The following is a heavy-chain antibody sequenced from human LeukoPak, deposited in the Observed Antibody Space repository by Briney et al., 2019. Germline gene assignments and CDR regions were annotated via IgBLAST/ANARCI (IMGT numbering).Heavy chain of an antibody. D-gene: IGHD1-26*01. CDR1: GGSISSSSYY. CDR2: IYYSGST. J-gene: IGHJ6*03. V-gene: IGHV4-39*07. CDR3: ARGGIVGATSKDFYYMDV. Sequence: SETLSLTCTVSGGSISSSSYYWGWIRQPPGKGLEWIGSIYYSGSTYYNPSLKSRVTISVDTSKNQFSLKLSSVTAADTAVYYCARGGIVGATSKDFYYMDVWGKGTTVTVSS.